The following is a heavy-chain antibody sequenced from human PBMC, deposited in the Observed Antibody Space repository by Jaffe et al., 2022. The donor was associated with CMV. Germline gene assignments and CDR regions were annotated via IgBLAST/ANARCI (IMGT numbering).Heavy chain of an antibody. CDR3: TRHGLDYGEEWDWFDP. D-gene: IGHD4-17*01. CDR2: IRSKANSYAT. Sequence: EVQLVESGGGLVQPGGSLKLSCAASGFTFSGSAMHWVRQASGKGLEWVGRIRSKANSYATAYAASVKGRFTISRDDSKNTAYLQMNSLKTEDTAVYYCTRHGLDYGEEWDWFDPWGQGTLVTVSS. V-gene: IGHV3-73*02. CDR1: GFTFSGSA. J-gene: IGHJ5*02.